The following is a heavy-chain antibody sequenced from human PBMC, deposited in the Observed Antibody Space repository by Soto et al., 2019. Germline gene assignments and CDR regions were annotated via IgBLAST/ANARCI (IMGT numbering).Heavy chain of an antibody. CDR3: AKKRSRGWSFDY. D-gene: IGHD6-19*01. Sequence: EVQLLESGGGLVQPGGSLRLSCAASGFTFSTYAMNWVRQAPGKGLEWVSGISGSGDSTYYADSVKGRFTVSRDNSKNTLYLQMNSLRAEDTAVFYCAKKRSRGWSFDYWGQGTLVTVSS. V-gene: IGHV3-23*01. J-gene: IGHJ4*02. CDR1: GFTFSTYA. CDR2: ISGSGDST.